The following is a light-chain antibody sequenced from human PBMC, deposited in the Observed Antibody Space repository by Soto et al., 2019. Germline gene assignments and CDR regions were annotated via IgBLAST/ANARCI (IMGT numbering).Light chain of an antibody. V-gene: IGKV3D-15*01. Sequence: EIVMTQSPATLSVSPGERATLSCRASQSVSTNLAWYQQKPGQTPRLLIYGASTRATGIPARFSGSGSGTEFTLTISSLQSEDLAVYYCQHYSNWPWTFGQGTKVEIK. CDR1: QSVSTN. CDR2: GAS. CDR3: QHYSNWPWT. J-gene: IGKJ1*01.